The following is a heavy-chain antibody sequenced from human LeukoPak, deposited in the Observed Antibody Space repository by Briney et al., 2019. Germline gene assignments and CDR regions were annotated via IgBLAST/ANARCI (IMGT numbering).Heavy chain of an antibody. D-gene: IGHD3-10*01. V-gene: IGHV4-59*08. CDR3: AKIGDAGLGSHDY. CDR1: GGSISSYY. CDR2: ISYSGNT. Sequence: SETLSLTCTVSGGSISSYYWSWIRQPPGKGLEWIGYISYSGNTNYNPSLKSRVTISLDTSKAQFSLKLRSVTAADTAVYYCAKIGDAGLGSHDYWGQGTLVTISS. J-gene: IGHJ4*02.